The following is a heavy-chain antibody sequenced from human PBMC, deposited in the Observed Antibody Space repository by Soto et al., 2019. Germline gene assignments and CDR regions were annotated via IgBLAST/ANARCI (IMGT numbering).Heavy chain of an antibody. Sequence: GGSLRLSCAASGFTFSSYEMNWVRQAPGKGLEWVSYISSSGSTIYYADSVKGRFTISRDNAKNSLYLQMNSLRAEDTAVYYCARDRATDSSSWHDAFDIWGQGTMVTVSS. CDR3: ARDRATDSSSWHDAFDI. J-gene: IGHJ3*02. D-gene: IGHD6-13*01. V-gene: IGHV3-48*03. CDR2: ISSSGSTI. CDR1: GFTFSSYE.